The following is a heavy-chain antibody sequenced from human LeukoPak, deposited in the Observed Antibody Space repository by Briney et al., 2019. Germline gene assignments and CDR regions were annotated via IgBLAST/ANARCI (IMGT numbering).Heavy chain of an antibody. D-gene: IGHD2-2*02. V-gene: IGHV1-18*01. CDR1: GYTFTSYG. CDR2: ISAYNGNT. CDR3: ARAEGYIVVVPAAIEGYNWFDP. J-gene: IGHJ5*02. Sequence: ASVKVSCKASGYTFTSYGISWVRQAPGQGLEWMGWISAYNGNTNYAQKLQGRVTMTTDTSTSTAYMELRSLRSDDTAVYYCARAEGYIVVVPAAIEGYNWFDPWGQGTLVTVSS.